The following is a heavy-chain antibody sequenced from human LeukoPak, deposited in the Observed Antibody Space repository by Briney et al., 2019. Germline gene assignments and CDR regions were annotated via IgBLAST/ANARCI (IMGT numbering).Heavy chain of an antibody. CDR1: GGSISSSSYY. Sequence: SETLSLTCTVSGGSISSSSYYWGWIRQPPGKGLEWIGSIYYSGSTYYNPSLKSRVTISVDTSNNQFSLKLSSVTAADTAVYYCAREFCSSTRCYGAFDYWGQGILVTVSS. D-gene: IGHD2-2*01. V-gene: IGHV4-39*07. J-gene: IGHJ4*02. CDR3: AREFCSSTRCYGAFDY. CDR2: IYYSGST.